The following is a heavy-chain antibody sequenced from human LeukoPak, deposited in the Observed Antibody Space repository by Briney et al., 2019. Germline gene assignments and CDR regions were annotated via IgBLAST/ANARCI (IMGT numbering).Heavy chain of an antibody. V-gene: IGHV4-30-4*01. CDR3: ARVENEGFNWFDP. CDR1: GGSITSGGYY. Sequence: KPSETLSLTCTVSGGSITSGGYYWSWIRQHPGKGLEWIGYIYNSGRTYYNPSLKSRVSISVDRSKNQFSLKLSSVTAADTAVYYCARVENEGFNWFDPWGQGTLVTVSS. J-gene: IGHJ5*02. CDR2: IYNSGRT.